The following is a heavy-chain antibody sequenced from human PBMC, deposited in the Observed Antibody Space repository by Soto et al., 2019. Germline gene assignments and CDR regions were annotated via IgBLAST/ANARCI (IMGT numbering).Heavy chain of an antibody. CDR3: AKVSRGSGVVPAAVK. D-gene: IGHD2-2*01. V-gene: IGHV3-23*01. J-gene: IGHJ4*02. CDR2: ISGSGGST. CDR1: GHTFHNYA. Sequence: EVQLLESGGGLEQPGGSLRLSCVGSGHTFHNYAMTWVRQAPGKGLEWVSGISGSGGSTYYADSVRGRFTISRDDSKNTLYLQMNSLRAEDTAVYYCAKVSRGSGVVPAAVKWGQGTLVTVSS.